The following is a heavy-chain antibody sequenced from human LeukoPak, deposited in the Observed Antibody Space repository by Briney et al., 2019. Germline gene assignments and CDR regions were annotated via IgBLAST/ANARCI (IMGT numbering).Heavy chain of an antibody. J-gene: IGHJ4*02. CDR1: GFTFSDYS. CDR2: ISTSSSIV. D-gene: IGHD6-13*01. V-gene: IGHV3-48*02. CDR3: ARGAAAADH. Sequence: GGSLRLSCAASGFTFSDYSMSWVRQAPGKGLEWVSYISTSSSIVYYADSVKGRFTISRDNAKKSLYLQMNSLRDDDTGVYYCARGAAAADHWGQGTPVTVSS.